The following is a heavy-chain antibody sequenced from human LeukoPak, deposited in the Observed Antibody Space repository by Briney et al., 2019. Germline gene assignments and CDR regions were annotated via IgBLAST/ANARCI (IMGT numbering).Heavy chain of an antibody. J-gene: IGHJ4*02. D-gene: IGHD2-8*02. CDR1: GFTFSSYD. CDR2: IGTAGDT. V-gene: IGHV3-13*01. Sequence: GGSLRLSCAASGFTFSSYDMHWVRQATGKGLEWVSAIGTAGDTYYPGSVKGRFTISRENAKNSLYLQMNSLRAGDTAVYYCVRDHGTGAFDYWGQGTLVTVSS. CDR3: VRDHGTGAFDY.